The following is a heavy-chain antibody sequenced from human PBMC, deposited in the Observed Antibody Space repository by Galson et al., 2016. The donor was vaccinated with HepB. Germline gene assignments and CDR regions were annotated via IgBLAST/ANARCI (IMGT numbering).Heavy chain of an antibody. D-gene: IGHD3-22*01. CDR1: GFTFKNYG. Sequence: SLRLSCAASGFTFKNYGMHWVRQTPGKGLQWVAFISYDENKKYSADSGKGRFTISRDNSRNTLFLQMNSLRAEDTAVYYCAKNGLNYYDSSGYPCYFDYWGQGTLVTVSS. CDR3: AKNGLNYYDSSGYPCYFDY. V-gene: IGHV3-30*18. J-gene: IGHJ4*02. CDR2: ISYDENKK.